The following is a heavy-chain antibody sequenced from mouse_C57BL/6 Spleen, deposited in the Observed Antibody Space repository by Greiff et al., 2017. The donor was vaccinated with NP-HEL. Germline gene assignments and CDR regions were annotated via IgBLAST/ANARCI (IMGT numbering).Heavy chain of an antibody. J-gene: IGHJ2*01. D-gene: IGHD2-5*01. V-gene: IGHV3-6*01. CDR2: ISYDGSN. Sequence: EVKLLESGPGLVKPSQSLSLTCSVTGYSITSGYYWNWIRQFPGNKLEWMGYISYDGSNNYNPSLKNRISITRDTSKNQFFLKLNSVTTEDTATYYCARGDSNYVDYWGQGTTRTVSS. CDR1: GYSITSGYY. CDR3: ARGDSNYVDY.